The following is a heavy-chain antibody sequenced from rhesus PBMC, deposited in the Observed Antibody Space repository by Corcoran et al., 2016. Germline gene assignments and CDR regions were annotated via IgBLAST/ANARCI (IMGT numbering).Heavy chain of an antibody. CDR1: GFTFSNHY. CDR2: IRSKAYGGTA. V-gene: IGHV3-6*01. Sequence: EVQLVESGEGLVQPGGSLRLSCAASGFTFSNHYMYWVRQAPGKGLEGVGFIRSKAYGGTAEYAASVKGRFTISRDDSKSIAYLQMSSLKTEDTAVYYCARGGYYGRDDFWGQGLRVTVSS. CDR3: ARGGYYGRDDF. J-gene: IGHJ3*01. D-gene: IGHD4-4*01.